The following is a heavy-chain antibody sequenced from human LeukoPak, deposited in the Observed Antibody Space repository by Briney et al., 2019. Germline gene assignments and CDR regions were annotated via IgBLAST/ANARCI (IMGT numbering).Heavy chain of an antibody. CDR1: GGSFSGYY. J-gene: IGHJ3*02. D-gene: IGHD1-26*01. CDR3: ASPLIQGERRPFDI. CDR2: INHSGST. V-gene: IGHV4-34*01. Sequence: PSETLSLTCAVYGGSFSGYYWSWLRQPPGKGLEWFGEINHSGSTNYNPSLKSRVTISVDTSKNQFSLKLSSVTAADTAVYYCASPLIQGERRPFDIWGQGTMVTVSS.